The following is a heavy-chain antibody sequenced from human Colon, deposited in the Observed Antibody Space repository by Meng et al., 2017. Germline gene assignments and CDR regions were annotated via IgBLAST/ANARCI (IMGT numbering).Heavy chain of an antibody. Sequence: HVQLQESGPGVVKHSQTLSLPCTFSGGSINSADYYWNWIRQTPGKGLEWLGYIHSSGNTYYTPSLKSRLTMSLDTSKNQFSLRLTSATAADTAVYYCARNPVIPDARTFDFWGQGALVTVSS. J-gene: IGHJ4*02. D-gene: IGHD2-2*01. CDR3: ARNPVIPDARTFDF. CDR1: GGSINSADYY. V-gene: IGHV4-30-4*01. CDR2: IHSSGNT.